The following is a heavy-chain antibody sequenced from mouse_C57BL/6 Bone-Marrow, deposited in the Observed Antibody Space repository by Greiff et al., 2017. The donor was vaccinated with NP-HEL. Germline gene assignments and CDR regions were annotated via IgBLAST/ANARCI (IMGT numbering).Heavy chain of an antibody. CDR3: TREGRGKRGYAMDY. CDR2: IDPETGGT. V-gene: IGHV1-15*01. D-gene: IGHD2-1*01. Sequence: QVQLQQSGAELVRPGASVTLSCKASGYTFTDYEMHWVKQTPVHGLEWIGAIDPETGGTAYNQKFKGKAILTADKSSSTAYMELRSLTSEDSAVYYCTREGRGKRGYAMDYWGQGTSVTVSS. J-gene: IGHJ4*01. CDR1: GYTFTDYE.